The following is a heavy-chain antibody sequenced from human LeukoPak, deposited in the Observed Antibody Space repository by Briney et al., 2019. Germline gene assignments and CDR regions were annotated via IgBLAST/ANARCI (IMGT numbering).Heavy chain of an antibody. V-gene: IGHV3-33*01. CDR3: ARDPVYYDFWSGSYYYGMDV. CDR2: IWYDGSNK. D-gene: IGHD3-3*01. CDR1: GFTFSSYG. Sequence: GGSLRLSCAASGFTFSSYGMHWVRQAPGKGLEWVAVIWYDGSNKYYADSVKGRFTISRDNSKNTLYLQMNSLRAEDTAVYYCARDPVYYDFWSGSYYYGMDVWGQGTTVTVSS. J-gene: IGHJ6*02.